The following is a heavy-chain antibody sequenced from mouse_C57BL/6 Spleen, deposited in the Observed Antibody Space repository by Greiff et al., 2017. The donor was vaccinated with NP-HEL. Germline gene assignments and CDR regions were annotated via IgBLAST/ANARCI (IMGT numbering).Heavy chain of an antibody. V-gene: IGHV1-59*01. J-gene: IGHJ2*01. Sequence: QVQLQQSGPELVKPGASVKISCKASGYSFTGYYMNWVKQRPGQGLEWIGVIDPSDSYTNYNQKFKGKATLTVDTSSSTAYMQLSSLTSEDSAVYYCARSMVYDGYYYLDYWGQRTTLTVSS. CDR3: ARSMVYDGYYYLDY. D-gene: IGHD2-3*01. CDR1: GYSFTGYY. CDR2: IDPSDSYT.